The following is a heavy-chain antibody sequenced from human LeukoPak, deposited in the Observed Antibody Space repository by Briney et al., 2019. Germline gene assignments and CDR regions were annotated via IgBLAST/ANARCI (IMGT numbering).Heavy chain of an antibody. Sequence: SETLSLTCTVSGGSISSYYWSWIRQPPGKGLEWIGYIYYSGSTNYNPSLKSRVTISVDASKNQFSLKLSSVTAADTAVYYCARQSSGWYYFDYWGQGTLVTVSS. CDR3: ARQSSGWYYFDY. CDR2: IYYSGST. J-gene: IGHJ4*02. CDR1: GGSISSYY. D-gene: IGHD6-19*01. V-gene: IGHV4-59*08.